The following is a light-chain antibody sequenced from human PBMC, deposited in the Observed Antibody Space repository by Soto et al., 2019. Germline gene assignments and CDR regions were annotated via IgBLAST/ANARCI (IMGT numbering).Light chain of an antibody. Sequence: QSVLTQPASVSGSPGQSITISCTGTSSDLAIYNYVSWYQQQPGKAPKLMIYQVTNRPSGVSNRFSGPRSGNTASLTFSGLQAEDEADYYCSSYTDSSNYVFGTGTKLTVL. CDR1: SSDLAIYNY. CDR2: QVT. V-gene: IGLV2-14*01. J-gene: IGLJ1*01. CDR3: SSYTDSSNYV.